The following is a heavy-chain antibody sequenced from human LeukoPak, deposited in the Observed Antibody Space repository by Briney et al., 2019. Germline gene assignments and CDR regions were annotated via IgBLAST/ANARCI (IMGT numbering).Heavy chain of an antibody. J-gene: IGHJ4*02. V-gene: IGHV1-46*01. CDR1: GGTFSSYA. CDR2: INPSGGST. D-gene: IGHD1-1*01. Sequence: ASVKVSCKASGGTFSSYAISWVRQAPGRGLEWVGIINPSGGSTTYAQKFQGRVSMTRDTSTSTVYMELSSLESDDTALYYCARHSLPGTTPFDYWGQGTLVTVSS. CDR3: ARHSLPGTTPFDY.